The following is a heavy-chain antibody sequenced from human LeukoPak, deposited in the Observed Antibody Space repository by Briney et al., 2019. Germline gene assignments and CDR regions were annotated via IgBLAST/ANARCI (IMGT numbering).Heavy chain of an antibody. CDR2: IRYDGSNK. J-gene: IGHJ6*02. Sequence: GGSLRLSCAASGFTFSSYGMHWVRQAPGKGPEWVAFIRYDGSNKYYADSVKGRFTISRDNSKNTLYLQMNSLRAEDTAVYYCAKDRRGYSGYGYDYYGMDVWGQGTTVTVSS. CDR1: GFTFSSYG. D-gene: IGHD5-12*01. CDR3: AKDRRGYSGYGYDYYGMDV. V-gene: IGHV3-30*02.